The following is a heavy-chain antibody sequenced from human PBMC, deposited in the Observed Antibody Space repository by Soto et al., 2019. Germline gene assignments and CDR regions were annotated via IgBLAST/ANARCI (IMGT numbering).Heavy chain of an antibody. Sequence: EVQLVESGGGLVQPGGSLRLSCADSGFTFSSYWMHWVRQAPGKGLVWVSRLNSDGSSTSYADSVKGRFTISRDNAKNTLYLQRNSLRAEDTAVYYCASSRPQADSKFLSRDNWFDPWGQGTLVTVSS. D-gene: IGHD6-13*01. CDR3: ASSRPQADSKFLSRDNWFDP. CDR1: GFTFSSYW. CDR2: LNSDGSST. J-gene: IGHJ5*02. V-gene: IGHV3-74*01.